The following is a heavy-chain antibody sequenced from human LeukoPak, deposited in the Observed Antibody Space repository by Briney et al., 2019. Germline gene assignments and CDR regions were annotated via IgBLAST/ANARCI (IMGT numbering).Heavy chain of an antibody. CDR2: IYYSGST. CDR1: GGSISSSSYY. Sequence: SETLSLTCTVSGGSISSSSYYWGWIRQPPGKGLEWIGSIYYSGSTYYNPSLKSRVTISVDTSKNQFSLKLSSVTAADTAVYYCARRAAAVIDDFDIWGQGTMVTVSS. CDR3: ARRAAAVIDDFDI. D-gene: IGHD6-13*01. J-gene: IGHJ3*02. V-gene: IGHV4-39*01.